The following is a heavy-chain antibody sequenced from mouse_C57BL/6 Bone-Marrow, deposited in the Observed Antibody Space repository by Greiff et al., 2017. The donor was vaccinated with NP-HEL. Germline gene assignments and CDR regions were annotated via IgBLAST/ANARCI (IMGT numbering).Heavy chain of an antibody. CDR1: GYTFTEYT. V-gene: IGHV1-62-2*01. Sequence: VQLQQSGAELVKPGASVKLSCKASGYTFTEYTIHWVKQRSGQGLEWIGWFYPGSGSIKYNEKFKDKATLTADKSSSTAYMELSRLTSEDSAVYFCATHDPYYYGSSPYYFDDWGQGTTLTVSS. J-gene: IGHJ2*01. CDR3: ATHDPYYYGSSPYYFDD. CDR2: FYPGSGSI. D-gene: IGHD1-1*01.